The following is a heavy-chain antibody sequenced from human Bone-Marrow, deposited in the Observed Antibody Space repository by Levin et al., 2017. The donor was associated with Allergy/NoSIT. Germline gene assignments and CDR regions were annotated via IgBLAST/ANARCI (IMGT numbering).Heavy chain of an antibody. CDR2: IYHSGST. CDR1: GYSISSGYY. V-gene: IGHV4-38-2*02. Sequence: SETLSLTCAVSGYSISSGYYWGWIRQPPGKGLEWIGSIYHSGSTYYNPSLKSRVTISVDTSKNQFSLKLSSVTAADTAVYYCARDFGKRRLRWTLCMAFDIWGQGTMVTVSS. D-gene: IGHD4-23*01. CDR3: ARDFGKRRLRWTLCMAFDI. J-gene: IGHJ3*02.